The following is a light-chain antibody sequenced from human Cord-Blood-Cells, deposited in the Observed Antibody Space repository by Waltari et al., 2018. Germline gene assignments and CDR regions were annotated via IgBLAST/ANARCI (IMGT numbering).Light chain of an antibody. CDR1: QDISNY. CDR2: DAS. CDR3: QQYDNLPSLT. J-gene: IGKJ4*01. V-gene: IGKV1-33*01. Sequence: DIQMPQSPSSLSASVGHRVTITCQASQDISNYLNWYQQKPGKAPKLLVYDASNLETGVPSRFSGSGSGTDFTFTISSLQPEDIATYYCQQYDNLPSLTFGGGTKVEIK.